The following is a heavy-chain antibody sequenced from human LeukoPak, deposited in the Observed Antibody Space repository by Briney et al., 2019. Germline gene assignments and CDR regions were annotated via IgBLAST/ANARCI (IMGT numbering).Heavy chain of an antibody. CDR1: GFIFSSYD. Sequence: GGSLRLSCVGSGFIFSSYDMGWVRQAPGKGLEWVSSVSRAGDRTYYEDSVKGRFTISRDNSRNTMYLQMNSLRAEDTAVYYCARGESFAFDVWGQGTMVTVSS. CDR3: ARGESFAFDV. J-gene: IGHJ3*01. CDR2: VSRAGDRT. V-gene: IGHV3-23*01.